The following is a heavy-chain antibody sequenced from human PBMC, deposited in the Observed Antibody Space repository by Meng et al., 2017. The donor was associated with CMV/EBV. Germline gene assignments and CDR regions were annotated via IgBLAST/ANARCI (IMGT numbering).Heavy chain of an antibody. CDR2: INPNSGGT. J-gene: IGHJ5*02. CDR1: GYTFTGYY. D-gene: IGHD6-13*01. CDR3: ARQHNSSSWIINWFDP. V-gene: IGHV1-2*02. Sequence: QRVQSRAEVKKPGASVKVSCRASGYTFTGYYMHWVRQAPGQGLEWMGWINPNSGGTNYAQKFQGRVTMTRDTSISTAYMELSRLRSDDTAVYYCARQHNSSSWIINWFDPWGQGTLVTVSS.